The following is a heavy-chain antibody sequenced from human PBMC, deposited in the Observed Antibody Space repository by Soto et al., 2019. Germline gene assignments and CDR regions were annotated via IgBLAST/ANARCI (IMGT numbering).Heavy chain of an antibody. CDR2: IYHSVSI. D-gene: IGHD6-19*01. CDR3: VKEGSGWSYLDH. CDR1: SGSISSTNW. Sequence: QVQLQESGPELVKPSGTLSLSCVVSSGSISSTNWWSWVRQPPWRGLEWIGAIYHSVSINYNPSLRSRVTISVDKSKNQFSLNLISVTAADTAVYFCVKEGSGWSYLDHWGQGILVTVSS. V-gene: IGHV4-4*02. J-gene: IGHJ4*02.